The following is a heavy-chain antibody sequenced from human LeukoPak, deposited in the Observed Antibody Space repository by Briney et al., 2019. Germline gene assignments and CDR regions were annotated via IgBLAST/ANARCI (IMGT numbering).Heavy chain of an antibody. Sequence: GGSLRLSCAASGFTFSDYYMSWIRQAPGKGLEWVCYISSSGSTIYYADSVKGRFTISRDNAKNSLYLQMNSLRAEDTAVYYCARGDCSSTSCYNYYYGMDVWGQGTTVTVSS. V-gene: IGHV3-11*01. CDR3: ARGDCSSTSCYNYYYGMDV. D-gene: IGHD2-2*02. CDR2: ISSSGSTI. CDR1: GFTFSDYY. J-gene: IGHJ6*02.